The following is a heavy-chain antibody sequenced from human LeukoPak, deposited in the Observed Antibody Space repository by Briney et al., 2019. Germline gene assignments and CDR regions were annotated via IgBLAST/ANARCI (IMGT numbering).Heavy chain of an antibody. D-gene: IGHD3-3*01. J-gene: IGHJ3*02. CDR2: INHSGST. CDR1: GGSISSGDYY. CDR3: ASNGFWVPDAFDI. V-gene: IGHV4-39*07. Sequence: NPSETLSLTCTVSGGSISSGDYYWSWIRQPPGKGLEWIGKINHSGSTNCSPSLKSRLTISVDTSKNQFSLKLGSVTAADTAVYYCASNGFWVPDAFDIWGQGTMVTVSS.